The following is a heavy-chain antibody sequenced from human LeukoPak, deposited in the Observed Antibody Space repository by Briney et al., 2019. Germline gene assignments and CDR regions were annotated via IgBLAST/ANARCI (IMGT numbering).Heavy chain of an antibody. Sequence: PSETLSLTCTVSGYSISSGYYWGWIRQPPGKGLEWIGSIYHSGSTYYNPSLKSRVTISVDTSKNQFSLKLSSVTAADTAVYYCARDLIAGYSSSWYPGFFDYWGQGTLVTVSS. D-gene: IGHD6-13*01. V-gene: IGHV4-38-2*02. CDR3: ARDLIAGYSSSWYPGFFDY. J-gene: IGHJ4*02. CDR1: GYSISSGYY. CDR2: IYHSGST.